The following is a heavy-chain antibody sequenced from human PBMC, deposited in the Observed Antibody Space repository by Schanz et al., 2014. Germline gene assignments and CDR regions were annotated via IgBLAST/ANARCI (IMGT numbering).Heavy chain of an antibody. CDR3: AKGSRSGSKVMDV. CDR2: IKSKSDGGTT. CDR1: GFTFSSYW. Sequence: VQLVESGGGVVQPGRSLRLSCAASGFTFSSYWMHWVRQVPGKGLEWVGRIKSKSDGGTTDYAAPVKDRFTISRDNSKNTLYLQMNSLRPEDTALYYCAKGSRSGSKVMDVWGKGTTVTVSS. D-gene: IGHD3-10*01. J-gene: IGHJ6*03. V-gene: IGHV3-15*05.